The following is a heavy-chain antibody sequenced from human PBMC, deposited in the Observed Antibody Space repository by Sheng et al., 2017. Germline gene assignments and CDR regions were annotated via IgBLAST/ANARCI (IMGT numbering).Heavy chain of an antibody. CDR3: ARGGVATTGTTVSDV. V-gene: IGHV1-18*01. Sequence: QVQLVQSGTEVKKPGASVKVSCKASGYTFTNYGISWVRQAPGQGLEWMGWISAYTGNTNYAQNLQGRVTMTTDTSTSTAYMELRSLRSDDTSVYYCARGGVATTGTTVSDVWGQGTTVTVSS. CDR1: GYTFTNYG. J-gene: IGHJ6*02. D-gene: IGHD1-1*01. CDR2: ISAYTGNT.